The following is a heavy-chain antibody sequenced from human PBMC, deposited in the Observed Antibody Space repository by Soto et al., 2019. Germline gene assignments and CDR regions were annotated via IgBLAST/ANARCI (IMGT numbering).Heavy chain of an antibody. CDR3: ARASSGELLPGVGYYYMDV. Sequence: GGSLRLSCAASGFTFSSYWMSWVRQAPGKGLEWVANIKQDGSEKYYVDSVKGRFTISRDNAKNSLYLQMNSLRAEDTAVYYCARASSGELLPGVGYYYMDVWGKGTTVTVSS. V-gene: IGHV3-7*01. J-gene: IGHJ6*03. D-gene: IGHD3-10*01. CDR2: IKQDGSEK. CDR1: GFTFSSYW.